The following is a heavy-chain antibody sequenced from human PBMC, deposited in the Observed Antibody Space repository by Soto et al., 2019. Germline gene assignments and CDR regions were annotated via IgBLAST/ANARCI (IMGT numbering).Heavy chain of an antibody. CDR2: IYYSGTT. CDR1: GGSISTYY. Sequence: QVQLQESGPGLVKPSETLSLTCTVSGGSISTYYWSWIRQPPGKGLEWIGYIYYSGTTNYSPSLKSRVTISVDTPKNQFSLKLSSVTAADTAVYYCARVEEYYYGSGSYFGFEYWGQGTLVTVSS. CDR3: ARVEEYYYGSGSYFGFEY. J-gene: IGHJ4*02. D-gene: IGHD3-10*01. V-gene: IGHV4-59*01.